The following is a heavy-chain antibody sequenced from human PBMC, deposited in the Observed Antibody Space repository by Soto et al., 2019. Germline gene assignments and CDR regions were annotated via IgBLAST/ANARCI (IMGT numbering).Heavy chain of an antibody. CDR3: ARGGWAFHCGGDCSYYYYYGMDV. J-gene: IGHJ6*02. CDR1: GFTFSSYA. V-gene: IGHV3-30*14. Sequence: PGGSLRLSCAASGFTFSSYAVHWVRLAPGKGLEWVAVISFDGRNKYYGDPVKGRFTISRDNSKNTLYLQMNSLRAEDTAVYYCARGGWAFHCGGDCSYYYYYGMDVWGQGTTVTVSS. D-gene: IGHD2-21*02. CDR2: ISFDGRNK.